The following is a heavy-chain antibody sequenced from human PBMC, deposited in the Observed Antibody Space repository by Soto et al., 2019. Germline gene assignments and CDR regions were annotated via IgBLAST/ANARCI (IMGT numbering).Heavy chain of an antibody. D-gene: IGHD6-13*01. V-gene: IGHV1-18*04. Sequence: ASLKVSCKSSGYTFTSYRISWGREAPEQGLEWMGGISAYNGNTNYAQKLQGRVTMTTDTSTSTAYMELRSLRSDDTAVYYCAREAGYSSSWYVPFRSDPKNWFDPWGQGPQVTVSS. CDR2: ISAYNGNT. J-gene: IGHJ5*02. CDR3: AREAGYSSSWYVPFRSDPKNWFDP. CDR1: GYTFTSYR.